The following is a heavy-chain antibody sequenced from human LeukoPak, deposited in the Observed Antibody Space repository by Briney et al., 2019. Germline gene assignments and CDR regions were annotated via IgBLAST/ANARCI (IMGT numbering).Heavy chain of an antibody. CDR1: GGSFSGYY. J-gene: IGHJ4*02. D-gene: IGHD5-24*01. V-gene: IGHV4-59*01. Sequence: SETLSLTCAVYGGSFSGYYWSWIRQPPGKGLEWIGYIYYSGSTNYNPSLKSRVTISVDTSKNQFSLKLSSVTAADTAVYYCARGRRDGYKLGPFDYWGQGTLVTVSS. CDR3: ARGRRDGYKLGPFDY. CDR2: IYYSGST.